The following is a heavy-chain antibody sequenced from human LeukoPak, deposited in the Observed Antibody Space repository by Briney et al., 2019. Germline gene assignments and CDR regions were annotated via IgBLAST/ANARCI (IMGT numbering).Heavy chain of an antibody. CDR3: ARGRASSWYNWFDP. J-gene: IGHJ5*02. V-gene: IGHV1-2*02. D-gene: IGHD6-13*01. Sequence: GASVKVSCKASGYTFTSLDINWVRQAPGQGLEWMGWINPNSGGTNYAQKFQGRVTMTRDTSISTAYMELSRLRSDDTAVYYCARGRASSWYNWFDPWGQGTLVTVSS. CDR1: GYTFTSLD. CDR2: INPNSGGT.